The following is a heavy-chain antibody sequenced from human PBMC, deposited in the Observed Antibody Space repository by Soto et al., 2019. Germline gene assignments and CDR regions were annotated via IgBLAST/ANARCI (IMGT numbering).Heavy chain of an antibody. CDR1: GGSISSYY. Sequence: PSETLSLTCTVSGGSISSYYWSWIRQPPGKGLEWIGYIYYSGSTNYNPSLKSRVTISVDTSKNQFSLKLSSVTAAGTAVYYCARGPYSGRPGPRTSDFDYWGQGTLVTVSS. D-gene: IGHD5-12*01. V-gene: IGHV4-59*01. J-gene: IGHJ4*02. CDR2: IYYSGST. CDR3: ARGPYSGRPGPRTSDFDY.